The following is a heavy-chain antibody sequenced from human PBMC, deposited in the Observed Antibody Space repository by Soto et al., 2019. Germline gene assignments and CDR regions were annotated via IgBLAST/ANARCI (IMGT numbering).Heavy chain of an antibody. CDR1: GYTFTSYG. Sequence: ASVKVSCKASGYTFTSYGISWVRQAPGQGLEWMGWISAYNGNTNYAQKLQGRVTMTTDTSTSTAYMELRSLRSDDTAVYYCARARREFWSGYYRSDNSLDIWGQGTMVTVSS. V-gene: IGHV1-18*01. CDR3: ARARREFWSGYYRSDNSLDI. J-gene: IGHJ3*02. D-gene: IGHD3-3*01. CDR2: ISAYNGNT.